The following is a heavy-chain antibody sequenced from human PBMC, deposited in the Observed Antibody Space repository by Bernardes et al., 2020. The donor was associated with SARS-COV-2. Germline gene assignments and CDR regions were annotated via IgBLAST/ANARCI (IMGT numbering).Heavy chain of an antibody. Sequence: GGSLRLSCSASGLTFDDSDMSWVRQAPGKGLEWVGVVRENEDGGTTDYAASVRGRFTISRDDSKAMTYLQMGTLEVEDTAVYCCRDGTEYWGQGTLVTVSS. CDR3: RDGTEY. J-gene: IGHJ4*02. CDR1: GLTFDDSD. CDR2: VRENEDGGTT. D-gene: IGHD1-26*01. V-gene: IGHV3-49*04.